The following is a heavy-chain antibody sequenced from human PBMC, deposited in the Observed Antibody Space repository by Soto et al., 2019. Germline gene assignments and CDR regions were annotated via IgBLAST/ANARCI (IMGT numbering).Heavy chain of an antibody. V-gene: IGHV3-73*01. J-gene: IGHJ4*02. Sequence: GGSLRLSCAASGFTFSGSVMNWVRQASGKGLEWVGRIRSKANNYATAYAVSVKGRFTISRDDSRNTAYLQMNSLKTEDTAVYYCARGVYDFWSGHPKGLDYWGQGTVVTVSS. CDR2: IRSKANNYAT. CDR1: GFTFSGSV. CDR3: ARGVYDFWSGHPKGLDY. D-gene: IGHD3-3*01.